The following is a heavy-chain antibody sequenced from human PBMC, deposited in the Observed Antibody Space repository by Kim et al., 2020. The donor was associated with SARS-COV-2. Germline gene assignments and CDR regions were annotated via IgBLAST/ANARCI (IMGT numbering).Heavy chain of an antibody. V-gene: IGHV3-30*04. CDR3: ARPIVATIGNDY. D-gene: IGHD5-12*01. J-gene: IGHJ4*02. CDR2: ISYDGSNK. Sequence: GGSLRLSCAASGFTFSSYAMHWVRQAPGKGLEWVAVISYDGSNKYYADSVKGRFTISRDNSKNTLYLQMNSLRAEDTAVYYCARPIVATIGNDYWGQGTLVTVSS. CDR1: GFTFSSYA.